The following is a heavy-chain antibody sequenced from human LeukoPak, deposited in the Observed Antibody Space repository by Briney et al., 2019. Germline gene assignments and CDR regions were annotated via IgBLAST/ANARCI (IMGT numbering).Heavy chain of an antibody. Sequence: HGGSLRLSCAASGFPFSIYSMNWVRRAPGKGLEWVAYIDSRSYNIYYADSVKGRYTISRDNAQSSVFLQMNSLRAEDTAVYYCARDLAYYYDRNYDWGQGTLVTVPS. CDR1: GFPFSIYS. CDR2: IDSRSYNI. J-gene: IGHJ4*02. V-gene: IGHV3-21*01. D-gene: IGHD3-22*01. CDR3: ARDLAYYYDRNYD.